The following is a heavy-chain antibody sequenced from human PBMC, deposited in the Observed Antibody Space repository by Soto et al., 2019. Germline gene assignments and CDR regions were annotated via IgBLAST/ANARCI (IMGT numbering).Heavy chain of an antibody. CDR3: ARRKRLPRGAFAI. CDR2: INHSGST. V-gene: IGHV4-34*01. CDR1: GGSFSCYY. Sequence: QVQLQQWGAGLLKPSETLSLTCAVYGGSFSCYYWSWIRQPPGKGLEWIGEINHSGSTNYNPSLKSRVTIAVETSKNQCSLKLSSVTAADTAVYYCARRKRLPRGAFAIWGQGTMVTVSS. D-gene: IGHD5-12*01. J-gene: IGHJ3*02.